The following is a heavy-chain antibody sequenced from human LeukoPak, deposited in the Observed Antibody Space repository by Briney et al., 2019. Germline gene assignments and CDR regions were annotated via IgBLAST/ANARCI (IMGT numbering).Heavy chain of an antibody. J-gene: IGHJ3*02. CDR3: ARLLRYFDWLLTQPYAFDI. Sequence: SETLSLTCAVYGGSFSGYYWSWIRQPPGKGLEWIGEINHSGSTNYNPSLKSRVTISVGTSKNQFSLKLSSVTAADTAVYYCARLLRYFDWLLTQPYAFDIWGQGTMVTVSS. D-gene: IGHD3-9*01. V-gene: IGHV4-34*01. CDR1: GGSFSGYY. CDR2: INHSGST.